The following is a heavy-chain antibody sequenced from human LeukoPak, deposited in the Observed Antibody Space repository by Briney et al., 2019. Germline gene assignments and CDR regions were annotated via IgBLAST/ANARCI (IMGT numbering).Heavy chain of an antibody. D-gene: IGHD3-10*01. CDR1: GGSFSGYY. J-gene: IGHJ6*02. CDR2: INHSGST. V-gene: IGHV4-34*01. CDR3: ARGVLLWFGEFYGMDV. Sequence: SETLSLTCAVYGGSFSGYYWSWIRQPPGKGLEWIGEINHSGSTNYNPSLKSRVTISVDTSKNQFSLKLSSVTAADTAVYYCARGVLLWFGEFYGMDVWGQGTTVTVSS.